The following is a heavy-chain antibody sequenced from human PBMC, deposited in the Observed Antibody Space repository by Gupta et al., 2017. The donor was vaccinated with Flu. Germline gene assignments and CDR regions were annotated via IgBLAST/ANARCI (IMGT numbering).Heavy chain of an antibody. D-gene: IGHD2-2*02. J-gene: IGHJ5*02. V-gene: IGHV1-2*06. CDR2: INPNSGGT. Sequence: WVRQAPGQGLEWMGRINPNSGGTNYAQKFQGRVTMTRDTSISTAYMELSRLRSDDTAVYYCARDLYCSSTSCYKGGWFDPWGQGTLVTVSS. CDR3: ARDLYCSSTSCYKGGWFDP.